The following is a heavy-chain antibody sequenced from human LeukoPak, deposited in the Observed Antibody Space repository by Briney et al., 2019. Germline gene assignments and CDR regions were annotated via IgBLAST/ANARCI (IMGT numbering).Heavy chain of an antibody. J-gene: IGHJ4*02. Sequence: GGSLRLSCAASGFTFSSYSVNWVRQAPGKGLEWASYISSSGSTIYYADSVKGRFTISRDNAKNSLYLQMNSLRAEDTAVYYCARGRTDSGGYEDYWGQGTLVTVSS. CDR2: ISSSGSTI. V-gene: IGHV3-48*04. CDR3: ARGRTDSGGYEDY. CDR1: GFTFSSYS. D-gene: IGHD3-22*01.